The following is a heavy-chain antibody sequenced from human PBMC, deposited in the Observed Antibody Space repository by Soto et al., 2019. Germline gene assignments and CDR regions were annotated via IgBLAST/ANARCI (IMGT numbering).Heavy chain of an antibody. V-gene: IGHV3-15*01. CDR3: TVRYCSGGSCGYYYYGMDV. D-gene: IGHD2-15*01. CDR2: IKSKTDGGTT. CDR1: GFTFSNAW. J-gene: IGHJ6*02. Sequence: GGSLRLSCAASGFTFSNAWMSWVRQAPGKGLEWVGRIKSKTDGGTTDYAAPVKGRFTISRDDSKNTLYLQMNSLKTEDTAVYYCTVRYCSGGSCGYYYYGMDVWGQGTTVTVS.